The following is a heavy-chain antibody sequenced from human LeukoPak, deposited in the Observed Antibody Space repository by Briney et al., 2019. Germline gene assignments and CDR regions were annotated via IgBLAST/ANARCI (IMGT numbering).Heavy chain of an antibody. CDR2: IYPGDSDT. V-gene: IGHV5-51*01. Sequence: GESLKISCKGSGYSFTSYWIAWVRQMPGKGLEWMGIIYPGDSDTRYSPSFQGQVTISAYKSIGTAYLQWSSLKASDTAMHYCARQGSYFDYWAQGTLATVSA. CDR1: GYSFTSYW. CDR3: ARQGSYFDY. J-gene: IGHJ4*02.